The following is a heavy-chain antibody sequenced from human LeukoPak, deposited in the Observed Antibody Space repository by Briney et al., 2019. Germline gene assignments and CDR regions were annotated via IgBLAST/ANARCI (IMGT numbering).Heavy chain of an antibody. V-gene: IGHV1-2*02. CDR1: GYTFTGYY. CDR3: ARGVVGATSGLDY. Sequence: GASVKVSCKASGYTFTGYYMHWVRQAPGQGLEWMGWINPNSGGTNYAQKFQGRVTMTRDMSISTAYMELSRPRSDDTAVYYCARGVVGATSGLDYWGQGTLVTVSS. CDR2: INPNSGGT. J-gene: IGHJ4*02. D-gene: IGHD1-26*01.